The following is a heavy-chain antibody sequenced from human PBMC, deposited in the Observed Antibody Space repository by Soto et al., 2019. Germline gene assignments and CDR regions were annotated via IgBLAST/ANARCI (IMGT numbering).Heavy chain of an antibody. CDR1: GYTFTSYG. J-gene: IGHJ5*02. D-gene: IGHD5-18*01. V-gene: IGHV1-18*01. Sequence: QVQLVQSGAEVKKPGASVKVSCKASGYTFTSYGISWVRQAPGQGLEWMGWISAYNGNTNYAQKLQGRVTMTTDTSTSTAYMELRSLRSDDTAVYCCARLARGYNYGSRENGFDPWGQGTLVTVSS. CDR2: ISAYNGNT. CDR3: ARLARGYNYGSRENGFDP.